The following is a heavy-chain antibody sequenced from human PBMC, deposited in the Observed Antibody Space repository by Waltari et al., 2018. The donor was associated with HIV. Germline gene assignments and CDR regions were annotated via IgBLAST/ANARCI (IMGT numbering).Heavy chain of an antibody. CDR3: AALNKFYDGSNV. V-gene: IGHV4-39*07. CDR1: GDSISRSSYY. J-gene: IGHJ4*02. CDR2: IFHSGNT. D-gene: IGHD3-22*01. Sequence: QLQLQESGPGLVKTWETLSLTCRVSGDSISRSSYYWGWIRQPPGKGLEWLGNIFHSGNTYYNPSLRSRVTISVDTSKNQFSLKMGGMTAADTGVYYCAALNKFYDGSNVWGQGTLVTVSA.